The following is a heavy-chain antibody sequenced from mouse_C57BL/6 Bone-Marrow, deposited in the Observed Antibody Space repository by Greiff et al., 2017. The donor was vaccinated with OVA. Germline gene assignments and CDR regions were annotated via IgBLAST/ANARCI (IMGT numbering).Heavy chain of an antibody. Sequence: VQLQQSGAELVRPGASVKLSCTASGFNIKDDYMHWVKQRPEQGLEWIGWIDPENGDTEYASKFQGKATITADTSSNTAYLQLSSLTSEDTAVYYCTPFLLLRFYFDCGGQGTTLTVSS. V-gene: IGHV14-4*01. J-gene: IGHJ2*01. CDR3: TPFLLLRFYFDC. CDR2: IDPENGDT. CDR1: GFNIKDDY. D-gene: IGHD1-1*01.